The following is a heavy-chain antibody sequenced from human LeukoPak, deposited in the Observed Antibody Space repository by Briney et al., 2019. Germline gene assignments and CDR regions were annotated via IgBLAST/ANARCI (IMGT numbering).Heavy chain of an antibody. Sequence: GSSLRLSCAASGLSFSSYAMHWVRQAPGKGLEWVAVISYDGAEKYYGDSVKGRFTISRDNSKNTLYLQMNSLRAEDTALYYCARDGHGVPLDYWGQGTLVTVSP. CDR2: ISYDGAEK. J-gene: IGHJ4*02. CDR3: ARDGHGVPLDY. CDR1: GLSFSSYA. V-gene: IGHV3-30-3*01. D-gene: IGHD4-17*01.